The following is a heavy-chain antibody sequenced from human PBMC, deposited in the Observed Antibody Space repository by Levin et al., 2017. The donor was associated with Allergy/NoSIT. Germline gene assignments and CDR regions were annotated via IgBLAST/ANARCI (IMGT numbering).Heavy chain of an antibody. Sequence: GESLKISCAASGFTFTWHGLHWVRQAPGKGLEWVTFISGDGNTENYAESVKGRFTISKDKIKNIVFLQMNSLRHEDTGVYYCARRGLGSCSGGSCSPGALDVWGQGTLVTVSS. V-gene: IGHV3-30-3*01. D-gene: IGHD2-15*01. J-gene: IGHJ3*01. CDR3: ARRGLGSCSGGSCSPGALDV. CDR2: ISGDGNTE. CDR1: GFTFTWHG.